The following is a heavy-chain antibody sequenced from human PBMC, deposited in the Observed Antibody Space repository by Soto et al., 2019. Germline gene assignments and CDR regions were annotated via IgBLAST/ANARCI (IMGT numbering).Heavy chain of an antibody. Sequence: PSETLSLTCAVYGGSFSGYYWSWIRQPPGKGLEWIGEINHSGSTNYNPSLKSRVTISVDTSKNQFSLKLSSVTAADTAVYYCARGLEYSSGWYRFYYFDYWGQGTLVTVSS. CDR2: INHSGST. CDR1: GGSFSGYY. D-gene: IGHD6-19*01. J-gene: IGHJ4*02. CDR3: ARGLEYSSGWYRFYYFDY. V-gene: IGHV4-34*01.